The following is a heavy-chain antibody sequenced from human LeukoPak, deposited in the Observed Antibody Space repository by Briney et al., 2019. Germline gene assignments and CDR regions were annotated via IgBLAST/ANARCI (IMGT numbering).Heavy chain of an antibody. CDR2: MNPNNGNA. CDR1: GYTFTNNE. Sequence: VASVRVSCKASGYTFTNNEINWVRQAGGQGREWMGWMNPNNGNAGYAQKFQGRITMTRNTSISTAYMELRSLRSEDTAVYYCAREVPASTYYYYYMDVWGKGTTVTVSS. J-gene: IGHJ6*03. CDR3: AREVPASTYYYYYMDV. D-gene: IGHD2-2*01. V-gene: IGHV1-8*01.